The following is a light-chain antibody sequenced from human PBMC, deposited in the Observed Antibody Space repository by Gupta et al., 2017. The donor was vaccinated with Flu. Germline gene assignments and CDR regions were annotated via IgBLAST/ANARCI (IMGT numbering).Light chain of an antibody. Sequence: GSSSDIGSYNYVSWFQQPPGKAPKLLIYEVSNRPSGVPDRFSGSKSDNTASLTVSGLQAEDEADYYCSSFAGSRYIFGTGTTVTVL. CDR3: SSFAGSRYI. CDR1: SSDIGSYNY. V-gene: IGLV2-8*01. J-gene: IGLJ1*01. CDR2: EVS.